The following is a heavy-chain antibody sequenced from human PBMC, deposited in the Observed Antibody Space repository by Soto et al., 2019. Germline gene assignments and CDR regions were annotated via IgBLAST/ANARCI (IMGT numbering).Heavy chain of an antibody. V-gene: IGHV3-11*01. CDR3: ARSPKAVSGWWYYFDY. CDR2: ISSSGSTI. D-gene: IGHD2-15*01. Sequence: GGSLRLSCAASGFTFSDYYMSWIRQAPGKGLEWVSYISSSGSTIYYADSVKGRFTISRDNAKNSLYLQMNSLRAEDTAVYYCARSPKAVSGWWYYFDYWGQGTLVTVSS. CDR1: GFTFSDYY. J-gene: IGHJ4*02.